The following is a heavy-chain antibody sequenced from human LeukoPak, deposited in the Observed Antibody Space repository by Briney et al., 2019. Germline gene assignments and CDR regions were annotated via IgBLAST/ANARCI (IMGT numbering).Heavy chain of an antibody. Sequence: GGSLSPSCVASGFTFSSYPMHWVRQAPDKGLEYLSAILGNGYASFYADSVKGRFTISRDNSKNSLYLQMNSLRTEDTALYYCAKDTVLRYFDWLLPPYYYYYMDVWGKGTTVTVSS. CDR1: GFTFSSYP. J-gene: IGHJ6*03. V-gene: IGHV3-43*01. D-gene: IGHD3-9*01. CDR3: AKDTVLRYFDWLLPPYYYYYMDV. CDR2: ILGNGYAS.